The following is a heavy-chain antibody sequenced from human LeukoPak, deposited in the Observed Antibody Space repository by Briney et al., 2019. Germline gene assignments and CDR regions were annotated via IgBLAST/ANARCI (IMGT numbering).Heavy chain of an antibody. D-gene: IGHD2-2*01. Sequence: SETLSLTCTVSGYSISSGYYWGWIRQPPGKGLEWIGSIYHSGSTYYNPSLKSRVTISVDTSKNQFSLKLSSVTAADTAVYYCAAYCSSTSCYQDWGQGTLVTVSS. CDR1: GYSISSGYY. J-gene: IGHJ4*02. CDR3: AAYCSSTSCYQD. V-gene: IGHV4-38-2*02. CDR2: IYHSGST.